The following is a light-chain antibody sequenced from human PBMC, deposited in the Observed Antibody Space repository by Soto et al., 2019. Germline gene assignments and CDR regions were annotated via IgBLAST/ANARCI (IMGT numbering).Light chain of an antibody. CDR2: GAS. Sequence: EIVLTQSPGTLSLSPGERATLSCRASQSVSSSYLAWYQQKPGQAPRLLIYGASSRATGIPDRFSGSGSGTDFTLTISRLESEDFAVYYCQQYGSSRTFGQGTKVDTK. J-gene: IGKJ1*01. V-gene: IGKV3-20*01. CDR3: QQYGSSRT. CDR1: QSVSSSY.